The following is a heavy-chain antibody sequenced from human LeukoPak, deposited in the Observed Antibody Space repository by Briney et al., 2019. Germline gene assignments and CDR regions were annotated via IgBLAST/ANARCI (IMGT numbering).Heavy chain of an antibody. Sequence: GGSLRLSCEGSGFTFRSFAVTWIRQAPGKGLDWVSSITANGDRTYYADSVKGRFTISRDNAKNSLYLQMNSLRAEDTALYYCAKAGPGYYFDYWGQGTLVTVSS. V-gene: IGHV3-23*01. CDR3: AKAGPGYYFDY. CDR1: GFTFRSFA. J-gene: IGHJ4*02. CDR2: ITANGDRT. D-gene: IGHD1-14*01.